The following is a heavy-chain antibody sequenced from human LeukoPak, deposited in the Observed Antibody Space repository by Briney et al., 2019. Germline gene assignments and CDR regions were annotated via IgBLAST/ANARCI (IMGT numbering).Heavy chain of an antibody. J-gene: IGHJ4*02. D-gene: IGHD5-18*01. CDR2: IYYSGST. CDR3: ARVTWIQLWLPDYYFDY. V-gene: IGHV4-39*01. Sequence: PSETLSLTCTVSGGSISSSSYYGGWIRQPPGRGLEWIGSIYYSGSTYYNPSLKSRVTISVNTAKNQFSLKLSSVTASDTAVYYCARVTWIQLWLPDYYFDYWGQGTLVTVSS. CDR1: GGSISSSSYY.